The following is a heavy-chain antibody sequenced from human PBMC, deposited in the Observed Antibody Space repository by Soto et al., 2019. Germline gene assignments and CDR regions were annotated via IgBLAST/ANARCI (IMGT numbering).Heavy chain of an antibody. Sequence: GGSLRLSCAASGFTFSSYWMHWVRQAPGKGLVWVSRINSDGSSTSYADSVKGRFTISRDNAKNTLYLQMNSLRAEDTAVYYCASVRRDGYNYYFDYWGQGTLVTVSS. D-gene: IGHD5-12*01. CDR3: ASVRRDGYNYYFDY. CDR2: INSDGSST. J-gene: IGHJ4*02. CDR1: GFTFSSYW. V-gene: IGHV3-74*01.